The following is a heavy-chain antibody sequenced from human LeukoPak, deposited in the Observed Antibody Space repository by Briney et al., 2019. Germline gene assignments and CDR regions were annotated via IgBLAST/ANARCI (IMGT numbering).Heavy chain of an antibody. V-gene: IGHV1-69*01. J-gene: IGHJ1*01. Sequence: SVTVSCKASGCTFSIYAISWVRQAPGQGLEWMGGIIPIFGTANYAQKFQCRVTITADESTSTAYMELSSLRSEDTAVYYCARGLGDSSGWRSDYFQHWGQGTLVSVSS. CDR2: IIPIFGTA. CDR3: ARGLGDSSGWRSDYFQH. CDR1: GCTFSIYA. D-gene: IGHD6-19*01.